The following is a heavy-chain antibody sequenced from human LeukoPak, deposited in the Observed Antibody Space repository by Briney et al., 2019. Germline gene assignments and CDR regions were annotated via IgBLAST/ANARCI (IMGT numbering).Heavy chain of an antibody. Sequence: SETLSLTCTVSGGSIRSSSYYWGWIRQPPGKGLEWIGSIYYSGSTYYNPSLKSRVTISVDMSKNHFSLELSSVTAADTAIYYCAREFSSGWARWFDPWGQGILVTVSS. J-gene: IGHJ5*02. D-gene: IGHD6-19*01. CDR2: IYYSGST. V-gene: IGHV4-39*07. CDR3: AREFSSGWARWFDP. CDR1: GGSIRSSSYY.